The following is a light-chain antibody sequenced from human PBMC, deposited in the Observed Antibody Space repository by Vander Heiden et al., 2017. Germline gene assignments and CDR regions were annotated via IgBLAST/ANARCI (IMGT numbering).Light chain of an antibody. CDR3: QSYDNNLSGSSHVV. CDR1: GSNIGSGHD. Sequence: QSVLTQPPSVSGAPGQRVTISCSGSGSNIGSGHDVHWYRQIPGTAPKLLIYGDNNRPSGVPDRFSGSKSGTSASLAITGLQAEDEADYYCQSYDNNLSGSSHVVFGGGTKLTVL. V-gene: IGLV1-40*01. CDR2: GDN. J-gene: IGLJ2*01.